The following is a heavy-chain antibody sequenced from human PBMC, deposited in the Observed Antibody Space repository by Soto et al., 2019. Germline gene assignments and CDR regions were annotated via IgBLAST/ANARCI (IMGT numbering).Heavy chain of an antibody. CDR1: GFTFSFYA. D-gene: IGHD7-27*01. J-gene: IGHJ4*02. CDR2: VSFDGSDK. Sequence: QVQLVESGGGVVQPGRSLRLSCAASGFTFSFYAMHWVRRAPGKGLEWVAVVSFDGSDKYYADSVKGRFAVSRDNSKNTLCLHLDSLRPDDSAVYYCAYPLTGELCPEALGYWGQGTLVTVSS. CDR3: AYPLTGELCPEALGY. V-gene: IGHV3-30*03.